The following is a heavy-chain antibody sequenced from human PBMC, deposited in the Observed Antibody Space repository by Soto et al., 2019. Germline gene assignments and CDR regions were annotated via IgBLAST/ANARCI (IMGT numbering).Heavy chain of an antibody. CDR1: GGSFSGYY. J-gene: IGHJ4*02. CDR2: INHSGST. Sequence: SETLSLTCAVYGGSFSGYYWSWIRQPPGKGLEWIGEINHSGSTNYNPSLKSRVTISVDTSKNQFSLKLSSVTAADTAVYYCARGLGIAAAGTPFDYWGQGTLVTVSS. CDR3: ARGLGIAAAGTPFDY. V-gene: IGHV4-34*01. D-gene: IGHD6-13*01.